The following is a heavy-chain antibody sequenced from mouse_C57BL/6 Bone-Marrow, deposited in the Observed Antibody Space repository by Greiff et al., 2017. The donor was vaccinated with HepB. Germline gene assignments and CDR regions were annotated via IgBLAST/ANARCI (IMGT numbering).Heavy chain of an antibody. V-gene: IGHV1-63*01. CDR1: GYTFTNYW. CDR3: ARAGSSWYFDV. D-gene: IGHD1-1*01. J-gene: IGHJ1*03. CDR2: IYPGGGYT. Sequence: QVQLQQSGAELVWPGTSVKMSCKASGYTFTNYWIGWAKQRPGHGLEWIGDIYPGGGYTNYNEKFKGKATLTADKSSSTAYMQFSSLTSEDSAIYYCARAGSSWYFDVWGTGTTVTVSS.